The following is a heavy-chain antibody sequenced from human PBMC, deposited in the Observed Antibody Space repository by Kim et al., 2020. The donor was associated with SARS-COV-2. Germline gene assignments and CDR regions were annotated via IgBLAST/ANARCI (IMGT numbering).Heavy chain of an antibody. CDR2: INPSGGST. D-gene: IGHD1-26*01. CDR3: ARDLSRFVDLWGIVGASPLSNGMDV. CDR1: GYTFTSYY. V-gene: IGHV1-46*01. Sequence: ASVKVSCKASGYTFTSYYMHWVRQAPGQGLEWMGIINPSGGSTSYAQKFQGRVTMTRDTSTSTVYMELSSLRSEDTAVYYCARDLSRFVDLWGIVGASPLSNGMDVRAKGPRSPSP. J-gene: IGHJ6*02.